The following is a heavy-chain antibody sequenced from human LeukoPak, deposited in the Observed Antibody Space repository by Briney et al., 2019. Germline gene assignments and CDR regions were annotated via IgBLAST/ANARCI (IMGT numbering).Heavy chain of an antibody. J-gene: IGHJ3*02. CDR1: GFIFSDYY. CDR2: ISISSNYI. V-gene: IGHV3-11*06. D-gene: IGHD3-3*01. Sequence: PGGSLRLSCAASGFIFSDYYISWIRQAPGKGLEWVSSISISSNYIYYADSVKGRFTISRDNAKNSLYLQMNSLRAEDTAVYYCARGSRFGVVGRDAFDIWGQGTMVTVSS. CDR3: ARGSRFGVVGRDAFDI.